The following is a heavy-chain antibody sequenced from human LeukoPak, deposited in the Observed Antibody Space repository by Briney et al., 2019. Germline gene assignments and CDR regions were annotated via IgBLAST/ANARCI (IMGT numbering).Heavy chain of an antibody. V-gene: IGHV3-23*01. D-gene: IGHD4-11*01. CDR3: AKRGSKGYSNYVLDY. CDR1: GFTFRSHD. J-gene: IGHJ4*02. CDR2: ISGSGGST. Sequence: EPGGSLRLSCAASGFTFRSHDMSWVRQAPGKGLEWVSGISGSGGSTFYADSVKGRFTISRDNSKNTLYLQMNSLRAEDTAVYYCAKRGSKGYSNYVLDYWGQGTLVTVSS.